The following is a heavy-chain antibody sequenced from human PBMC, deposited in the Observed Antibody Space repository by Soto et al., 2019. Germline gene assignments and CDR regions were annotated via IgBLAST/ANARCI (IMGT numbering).Heavy chain of an antibody. CDR2: IVVGSGNT. J-gene: IGHJ6*02. CDR3: AATSSSWSLTSYYYYGMDV. V-gene: IGHV1-58*01. Sequence: ASVKVSCKASGFTFTSSAVQWVRQARGQRLEWIGWIVVGSGNTNYAQKFQERVTITRDMSTSTAYMELSSLRSEDTAVYYCAATSSSWSLTSYYYYGMDVWGQGTTVTSP. D-gene: IGHD6-13*01. CDR1: GFTFTSSA.